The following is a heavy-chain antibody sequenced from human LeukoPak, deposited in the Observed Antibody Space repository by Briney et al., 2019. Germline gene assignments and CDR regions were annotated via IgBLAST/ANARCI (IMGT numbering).Heavy chain of an antibody. CDR2: IKSKIDDETT. J-gene: IGHJ4*02. D-gene: IGHD3-16*01. V-gene: IGHV3-15*01. Sequence: KPGGSLRLSCAASGFTFSSYAMTWVRQAPGKGLEWVGRIKSKIDDETTDYAAPVKGRFTISRDDSKNTLFLQMNSLKTEDTAVYYCTTDGGVVGHVWLSHWGQGTLVTVSS. CDR3: TTDGGVVGHVWLSH. CDR1: GFTFSSYA.